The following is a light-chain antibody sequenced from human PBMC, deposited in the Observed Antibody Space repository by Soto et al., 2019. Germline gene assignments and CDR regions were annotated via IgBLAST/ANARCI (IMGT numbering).Light chain of an antibody. Sequence: QSALTQPPSVSGSPGQSVTISCTGTSSDVGGYNRVSWYRQPPGKAPKLLIYDVSNRPSGGSTRFSGSKSGNTASLTISGLQAEDEADYYCTSYATGSAYVFGPGTKLTVL. CDR1: SSDVGGYNR. V-gene: IGLV2-18*02. CDR3: TSYATGSAYV. CDR2: DVS. J-gene: IGLJ1*01.